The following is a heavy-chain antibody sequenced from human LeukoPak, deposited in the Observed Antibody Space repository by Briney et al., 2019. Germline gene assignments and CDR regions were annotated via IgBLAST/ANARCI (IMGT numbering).Heavy chain of an antibody. J-gene: IGHJ5*02. CDR1: GFSFSSYG. V-gene: IGHV3-23*01. CDR2: IGGSGGEI. Sequence: GGSLRLSCAASGFSFSSYGMTWVRQAPGKGLEWVSSIGGSGGEIHYADSVKGRFTIFRDNSKNTVYLQMNSLRDEDTAVFYCAKGGPFSTSSQKYFDPWGQGSLVIVS. D-gene: IGHD6-6*01. CDR3: AKGGPFSTSSQKYFDP.